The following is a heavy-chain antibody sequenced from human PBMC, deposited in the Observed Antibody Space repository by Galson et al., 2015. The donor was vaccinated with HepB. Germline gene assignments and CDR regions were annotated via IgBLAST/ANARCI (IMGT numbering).Heavy chain of an antibody. CDR3: AKQLNFWRSPVDC. CDR1: GFTFSSYA. V-gene: IGHV3-23*01. Sequence: SLRLSCAASGFTFSSYAMSWVRQAPGEGLEWVSGINGSGGSRYCADSVKGRFTISRDNSMKTLYLQINSLRAEDTAVYYCAKQLNFWRSPVDCWGQGTLVTVSS. CDR2: INGSGGSR. J-gene: IGHJ4*02. D-gene: IGHD3-3*01.